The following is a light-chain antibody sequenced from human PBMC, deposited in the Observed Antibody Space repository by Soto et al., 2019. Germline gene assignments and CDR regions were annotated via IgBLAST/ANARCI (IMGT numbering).Light chain of an antibody. J-gene: IGKJ2*01. V-gene: IGKV1-5*01. CDR2: DAS. CDR3: QQYNSYTYT. CDR1: QRISSW. Sequence: DIQMTQSPSTLSDSVGDRVTITCRASQRISSWLAWYQQKQGKAPKLLIYDASSLESGVPSRFSGSGSGTEFTLTISSLQPDDFATYYCQQYNSYTYTFGQGTKLEIK.